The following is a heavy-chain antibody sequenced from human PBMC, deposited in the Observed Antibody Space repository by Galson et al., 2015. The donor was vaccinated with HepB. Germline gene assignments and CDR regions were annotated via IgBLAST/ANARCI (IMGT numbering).Heavy chain of an antibody. CDR3: AHTGYSSGWYKSRAFDI. D-gene: IGHD6-19*01. CDR1: GFSLSTSGVG. CDR2: IYWDDDK. Sequence: PALVKPTQTLTLTCTFSGFSLSTSGVGVGWIRQPPGKALVWLALIYWDDDKRYSPSLKSRLTITKDTSKNQVVLTMTNMDPVDTATYYCAHTGYSSGWYKSRAFDIWGQGTMVTVSS. V-gene: IGHV2-5*02. J-gene: IGHJ3*02.